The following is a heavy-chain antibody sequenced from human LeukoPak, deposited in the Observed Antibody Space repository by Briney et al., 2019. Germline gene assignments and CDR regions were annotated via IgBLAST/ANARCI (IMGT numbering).Heavy chain of an antibody. CDR2: ISAYNGNT. D-gene: IGHD3-22*01. Sequence: ASVKVSCKASGYTFTSYGISWVRQAPGQGLEWMGWISAYNGNTNYAQKLQGRVTMTTDTSTSTAYMELRSLRSDDTAVYYCARDPYYYDSSGYHPNRPYYFDYWGQGTLVTVSS. V-gene: IGHV1-18*01. CDR3: ARDPYYYDSSGYHPNRPYYFDY. J-gene: IGHJ4*02. CDR1: GYTFTSYG.